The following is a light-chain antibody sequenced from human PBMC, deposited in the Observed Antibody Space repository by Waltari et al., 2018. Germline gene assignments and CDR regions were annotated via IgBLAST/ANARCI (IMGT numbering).Light chain of an antibody. Sequence: QSALTQPASVSGSPGQSITISCTGTSSDVVDFKYVSWYQQHPGKAPTLMIYDVSKRPSGVSNRFSGSKSGNTASLTISGLQAEDEADYYCGSYTRRSTRVFGGGTKLTVL. CDR2: DVS. CDR1: SSDVVDFKY. J-gene: IGLJ3*02. CDR3: GSYTRRSTRV. V-gene: IGLV2-14*01.